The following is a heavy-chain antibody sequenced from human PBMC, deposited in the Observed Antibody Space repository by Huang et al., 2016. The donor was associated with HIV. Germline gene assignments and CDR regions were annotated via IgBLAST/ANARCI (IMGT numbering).Heavy chain of an antibody. CDR1: GGSVSGHY. CDR3: ARASWYEPRSWYFGL. D-gene: IGHD6-13*01. J-gene: IGHJ2*01. Sequence: QVQLQQWGAGLLKPSETLSLTCAVYGGSVSGHYWRWIRQPPGKGLEWIAELNDNGYTNYNPSFKSRVTRSVHTSRNQCSLKLNSVTAADAAVYYCARASWYEPRSWYFGLWGRGTLVTVSS. V-gene: IGHV4-34*01. CDR2: LNDNGYT.